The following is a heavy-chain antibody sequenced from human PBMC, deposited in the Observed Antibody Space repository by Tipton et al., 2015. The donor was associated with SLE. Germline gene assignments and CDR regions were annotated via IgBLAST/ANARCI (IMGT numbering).Heavy chain of an antibody. CDR1: GGSISSSSSY. Sequence: TLSLTCTVSGGSISSSSSYWGWIRQPPGKGMEWIGSIYYSGSTYYNPSLKSRVTISVATSKNQFSLKLSSVTAADTAVYYCARGISITGTTEYWGQGTLVTVSS. V-gene: IGHV4-39*07. CDR2: IYYSGST. D-gene: IGHD1-7*01. CDR3: ARGISITGTTEY. J-gene: IGHJ4*02.